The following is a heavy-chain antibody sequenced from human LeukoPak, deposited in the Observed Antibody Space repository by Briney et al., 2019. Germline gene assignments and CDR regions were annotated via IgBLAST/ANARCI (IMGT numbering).Heavy chain of an antibody. V-gene: IGHV3-7*03. CDR3: AKGSSASRPYYFDY. D-gene: IGHD2-2*01. Sequence: PGGSLRLSCAASGFTFSSYTMNWVRQAPGKGLEWVANIKQDGSEKYYVDSVKGRFIISRDNSKNSLYLHMNSLRAEDTAVYHCAKGSSASRPYYFDYWGQGTLVTVSS. CDR2: IKQDGSEK. J-gene: IGHJ4*02. CDR1: GFTFSSYT.